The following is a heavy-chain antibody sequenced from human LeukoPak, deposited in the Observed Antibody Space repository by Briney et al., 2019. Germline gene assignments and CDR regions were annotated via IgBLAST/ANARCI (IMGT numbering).Heavy chain of an antibody. V-gene: IGHV3-30-3*01. CDR1: GFTFSSYA. CDR2: ISYDGSNK. CDR3: ARGVGIAAAGWFDP. D-gene: IGHD6-13*01. J-gene: IGHJ5*02. Sequence: GGSLRLSCATSGFTFSSYAMHWVRQAPGKGLEWVAVISYDGSNKYYADSVKGRFTISRDNSKNTLYLQMNSLRAEDTAVYYCARGVGIAAAGWFDPWGQGTLVTVSS.